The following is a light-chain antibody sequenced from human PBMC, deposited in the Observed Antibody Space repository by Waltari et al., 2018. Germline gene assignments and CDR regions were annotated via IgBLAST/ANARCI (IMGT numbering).Light chain of an antibody. CDR3: QRYNSYPIT. V-gene: IGKV1-5*03. Sequence: DIQLTQSPSPLSASVGARVPLPCRARQSIGSWLAWYQQKPGKAPKLLIYEATSLESGVPSRFSASGSGTEFTLTISSLQPDDFATYYCQRYNSYPITFGPGTKVDI. J-gene: IGKJ3*01. CDR1: QSIGSW. CDR2: EAT.